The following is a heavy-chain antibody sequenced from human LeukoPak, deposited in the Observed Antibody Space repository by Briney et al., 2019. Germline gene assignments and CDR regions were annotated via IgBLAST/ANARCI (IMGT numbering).Heavy chain of an antibody. CDR2: INLDGSQK. Sequence: GGSLRLSCAASGFTFTSYAMSWVRQAPGKGPEWVANINLDGSQKYYVDSVKGRFTISRDNAENSLYLQMNSLRAEDTALYYCARKRPNYFDYWGQGTLVTVSS. J-gene: IGHJ4*02. V-gene: IGHV3-7*01. CDR1: GFTFTSYA. CDR3: ARKRPNYFDY.